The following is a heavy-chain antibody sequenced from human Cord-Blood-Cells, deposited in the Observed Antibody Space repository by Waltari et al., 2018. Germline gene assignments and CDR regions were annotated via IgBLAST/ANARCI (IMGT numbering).Heavy chain of an antibody. CDR1: GGSISSSSYY. J-gene: IGHJ4*02. Sequence: QLQLQESGPGLVKPSETLSLTCTVSGGSISSSSYYWGWIRQPPGKGLEWIGSIYYSGSTYDNPSLKSRVTISVDTSKNQFSLKLSSVTAADTAVYYCARISGSGWYFDYWGQGTLVTVSS. CDR3: ARISGSGWYFDY. CDR2: IYYSGST. V-gene: IGHV4-39*01. D-gene: IGHD6-19*01.